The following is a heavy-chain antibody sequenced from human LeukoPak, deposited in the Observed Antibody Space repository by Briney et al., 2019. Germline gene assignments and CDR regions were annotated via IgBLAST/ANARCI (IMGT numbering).Heavy chain of an antibody. CDR3: ARAYSGSYSVLLRGVDY. CDR1: GYTFTSYG. CDR2: ISAYNGNT. V-gene: IGHV1-18*01. D-gene: IGHD1-26*01. Sequence: ASVKVSCKASGYTFTSYGISWVRQAPGQGLEWMGWISAYNGNTNYAQKLQGRVTMTTDTSTSTAYMELRRLRSDDTAFYYCARAYSGSYSVLLRGVDYWGQGTLVTVSS. J-gene: IGHJ4*02.